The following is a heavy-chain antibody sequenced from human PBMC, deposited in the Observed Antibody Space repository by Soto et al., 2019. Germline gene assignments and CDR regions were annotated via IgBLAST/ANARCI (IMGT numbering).Heavy chain of an antibody. CDR1: RGSVSSGGYS. CDR3: TRGVLA. V-gene: IGHV4-30-2*01. J-gene: IGHJ5*02. CDR2: ISPSGSP. D-gene: IGHD2-8*01. Sequence: PSETLSLTCSVSRGSVSSGGYSWSWIRQAPGKGLEWIGLISPSGSPAYNPSLKSRVSISVDTSNNQISLELSSVTAADTAVYYCTRGVLAWGPGTLVTVSS.